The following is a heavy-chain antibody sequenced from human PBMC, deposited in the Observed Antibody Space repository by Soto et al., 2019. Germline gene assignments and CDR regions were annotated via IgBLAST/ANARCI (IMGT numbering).Heavy chain of an antibody. CDR3: ARDSYNFDD. CDR2: IYYSGST. J-gene: IGHJ4*02. Sequence: SETLSLTCSVSGGSIRSYYWSWIRQPPGKGLEWIGYIYYSGSTDYNPSLKSRVTISVDTSNNQFSLKLRSVTAADTAGYYCARDSYNFDDWGQGILVTVSS. CDR1: GGSIRSYY. V-gene: IGHV4-59*01. D-gene: IGHD5-18*01.